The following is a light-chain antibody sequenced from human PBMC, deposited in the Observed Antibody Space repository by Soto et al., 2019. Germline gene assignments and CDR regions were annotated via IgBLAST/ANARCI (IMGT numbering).Light chain of an antibody. Sequence: ILSTQSPSTLSVYHGDRATLSCRASQSVSNNLAWYQQRPGQAPRLLIYGASTRATGIPARFSGSGSGTEFTLTISTLQSEDFAIYYCQHYNNWPPWTFGQGTKADIK. J-gene: IGKJ1*01. V-gene: IGKV3-15*01. CDR3: QHYNNWPPWT. CDR1: QSVSNN. CDR2: GAS.